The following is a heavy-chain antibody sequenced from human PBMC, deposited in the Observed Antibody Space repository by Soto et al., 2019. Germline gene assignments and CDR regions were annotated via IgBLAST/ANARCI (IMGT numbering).Heavy chain of an antibody. Sequence: SETLSLTCAVYGGSFSGYYWSWIRQPPGKGLEWIGEINHSGSTNYNPSLKSRVTISVDTSKNQFSLKLSSVTAADTAVYYCARGRTWDNWFDPWGQGTLVTVSS. V-gene: IGHV4-34*01. D-gene: IGHD1-1*01. CDR1: GGSFSGYY. J-gene: IGHJ5*02. CDR2: INHSGST. CDR3: ARGRTWDNWFDP.